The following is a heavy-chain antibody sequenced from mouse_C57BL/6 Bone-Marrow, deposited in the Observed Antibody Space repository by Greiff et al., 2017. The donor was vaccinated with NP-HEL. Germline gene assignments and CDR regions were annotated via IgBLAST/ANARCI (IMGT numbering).Heavy chain of an antibody. D-gene: IGHD2-4*01. V-gene: IGHV1-9*01. J-gene: IGHJ3*01. CDR1: GYTFTGYW. CDR2: ILPGSGST. CDR3: ARGGIYYDYDGWFAY. Sequence: QVQLQQSGAELMKPGASVKLSCKATGYTFTGYWIEWVKQRPGHGLEWIGEILPGSGSTNYNEKFKGKATFTADTSSNTAYMQLSSLTTEDSAIYYCARGGIYYDYDGWFAYWGQGTLVTVSA.